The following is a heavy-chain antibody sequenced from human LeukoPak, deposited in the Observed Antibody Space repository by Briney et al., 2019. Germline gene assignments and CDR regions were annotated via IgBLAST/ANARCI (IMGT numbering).Heavy chain of an antibody. CDR3: ARERPYNWNHHYMDV. J-gene: IGHJ6*03. D-gene: IGHD1-14*01. CDR2: INHSGST. Sequence: SETLSLTCAVYGGSFSGYYWSWIRQPPGKGLEWIGEINHSGSTNYNPSLKSRVTISVDTSKNQFSLKLSSVTAADTAVYYCARERPYNWNHHYMDVWGKGTTVTVSS. V-gene: IGHV4-34*01. CDR1: GGSFSGYY.